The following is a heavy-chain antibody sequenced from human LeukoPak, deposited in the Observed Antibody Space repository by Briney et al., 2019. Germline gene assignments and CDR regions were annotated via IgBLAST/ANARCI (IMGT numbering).Heavy chain of an antibody. CDR1: GVTFSSYV. CDR3: ANPLVGATKGPFDY. V-gene: IGHV3-23*01. CDR2: ISGSGGGT. D-gene: IGHD1-26*01. J-gene: IGHJ4*02. Sequence: GGSLRLSCEASGVTFSSYVMSWVRQAPGKGPEWVSGISGSGGGTYYADSVKGRFTISRDNSKNTLYLQMNSLRAEDTAVYYCANPLVGATKGPFDYWGQGTLVTVSS.